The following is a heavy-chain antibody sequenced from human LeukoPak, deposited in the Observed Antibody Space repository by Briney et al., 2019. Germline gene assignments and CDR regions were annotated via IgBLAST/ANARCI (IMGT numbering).Heavy chain of an antibody. Sequence: ASVKVSCKASGYTFTSYAMHWVRQAPGQRLEWMGWINAGNGNTKYSQKFQGRVTITRDTSTSTAYMELRSLRSDDTAVYYCARDGKIPQLYDGSGSYYKLCDYWGQGTLVSVSS. J-gene: IGHJ4*02. CDR2: INAGNGNT. CDR3: ARDGKIPQLYDGSGSYYKLCDY. D-gene: IGHD3-10*01. V-gene: IGHV1-3*01. CDR1: GYTFTSYA.